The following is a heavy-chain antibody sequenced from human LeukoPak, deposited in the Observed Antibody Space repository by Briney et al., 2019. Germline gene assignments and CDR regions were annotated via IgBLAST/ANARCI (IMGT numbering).Heavy chain of an antibody. Sequence: SETLSLTCSVSGDSMTTFDWSWIRQPAGKGLEWVGQVFTSGTTAYSASLKSRLTTSLDKSNNQVSLKLISVTAADTAVYYCARHSPTGWYYFDSWGQGALVIVSS. D-gene: IGHD6-19*01. V-gene: IGHV4-4*07. CDR2: VFTSGTT. CDR1: GDSMTTFD. J-gene: IGHJ4*02. CDR3: ARHSPTGWYYFDS.